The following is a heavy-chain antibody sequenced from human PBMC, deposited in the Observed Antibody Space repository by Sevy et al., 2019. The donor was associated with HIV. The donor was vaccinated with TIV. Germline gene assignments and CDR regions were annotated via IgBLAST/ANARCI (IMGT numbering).Heavy chain of an antibody. Sequence: GGSLRLSCAASGFTFSSYGMHWVRQAPGKGLEWVAVISFDGGNKYYADSVKGRFTFSRDNSKNTLYLQMNSLRPEDTAVYYCAKDLAARPYYFDYWGQGTLVTVSS. J-gene: IGHJ4*02. CDR3: AKDLAARPYYFDY. V-gene: IGHV3-30*18. D-gene: IGHD6-6*01. CDR1: GFTFSSYG. CDR2: ISFDGGNK.